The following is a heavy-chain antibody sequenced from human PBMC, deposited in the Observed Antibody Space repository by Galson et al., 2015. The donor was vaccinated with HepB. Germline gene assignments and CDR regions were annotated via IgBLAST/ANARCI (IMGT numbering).Heavy chain of an antibody. CDR3: ARDGSVAAAGSWLGY. Sequence: SLRLSCAASGFTFSSYAMHWVRQAPGKGLEWVAVISYDGSNKYYADSVKGRFTISRDNSKNTLYLQMNSLRAEDTAVYYCARDGSVAAAGSWLGYWGQGTLVTVSS. J-gene: IGHJ4*02. CDR1: GFTFSSYA. CDR2: ISYDGSNK. D-gene: IGHD6-13*01. V-gene: IGHV3-30*04.